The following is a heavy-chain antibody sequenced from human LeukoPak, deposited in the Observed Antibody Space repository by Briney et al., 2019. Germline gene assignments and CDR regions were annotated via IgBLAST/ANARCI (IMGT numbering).Heavy chain of an antibody. CDR1: GGSISSSSYY. J-gene: IGHJ6*02. Sequence: SETLSLTCTVSGGSISSSSYYWGWIRQPPGKGLEWNGSIYYSGSTYYNPSLKSRVTISVDTSKNQFSLKLSSVTAADTAVYYCARLDIVVVLATTSRYGMDVWGQGTTVTVSS. CDR2: IYYSGST. D-gene: IGHD2-15*01. CDR3: ARLDIVVVLATTSRYGMDV. V-gene: IGHV4-39*07.